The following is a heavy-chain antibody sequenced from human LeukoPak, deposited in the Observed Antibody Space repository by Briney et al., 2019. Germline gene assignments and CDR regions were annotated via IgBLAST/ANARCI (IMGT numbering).Heavy chain of an antibody. J-gene: IGHJ6*02. CDR3: ARDRWELPTPLPGYYYGMDV. D-gene: IGHD1-26*01. CDR1: GGSISSSSYY. V-gene: IGHV4-39*07. CDR2: IYYSGST. Sequence: SETLSLTCTVSGGSISSSSYYWGWIRQPPGKGLEWIGSIYYSGSTYYNPSLKSRVTISVDTSKNQFSLKLSSVTAADTAVYYCARDRWELPTPLPGYYYGMDVWGQGTTVTVSS.